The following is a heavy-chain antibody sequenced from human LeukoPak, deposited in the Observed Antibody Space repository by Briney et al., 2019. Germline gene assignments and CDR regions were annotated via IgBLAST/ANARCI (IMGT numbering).Heavy chain of an antibody. CDR2: ISSSSSYI. CDR3: ARTGHVEVGDYCYYYGMDV. V-gene: IGHV3-21*01. D-gene: IGHD3-16*01. Sequence: GGSLRLSCAASGFTFSSYSMNWVRQAPGKGLEWVSSISSSSSYIYYADSVKGRFTISRDNAKNSLYLQMNSLRAEDTAVYYCARTGHVEVGDYCYYYGMDVWGQGTTVTVSS. CDR1: GFTFSSYS. J-gene: IGHJ6*02.